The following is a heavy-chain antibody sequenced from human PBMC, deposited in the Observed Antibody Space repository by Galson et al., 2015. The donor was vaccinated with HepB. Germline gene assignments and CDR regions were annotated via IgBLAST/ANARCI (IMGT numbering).Heavy chain of an antibody. Sequence: SLRLSCAASGFTFSSYGMHWVRQAPGKGLEWVAVIWYDGSNKYYADSVKGRFTISRDNSKNTLYLQMNSLRAEDTAVYYCASGAGVAAPDYYYYGMDVWGQGTTVTVSS. J-gene: IGHJ6*02. CDR2: IWYDGSNK. CDR3: ASGAGVAAPDYYYYGMDV. CDR1: GFTFSSYG. D-gene: IGHD6-13*01. V-gene: IGHV3-33*01.